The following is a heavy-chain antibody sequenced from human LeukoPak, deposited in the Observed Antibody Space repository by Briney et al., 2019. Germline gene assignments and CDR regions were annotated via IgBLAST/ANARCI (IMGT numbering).Heavy chain of an antibody. CDR2: IYYSGNT. J-gene: IGHJ4*02. CDR3: ARFATGGLYYFDY. V-gene: IGHV4-39*07. Sequence: SETLSLTCTVSGVSISSSNSYWGWIRQPPGKGLEWIGSIYYSGNTYYNASLKSRVTISVDTSKNQFSLKLISVTAADTAVYYCARFATGGLYYFDYWGQGTLVIVSS. D-gene: IGHD6-19*01. CDR1: GVSISSSNSY.